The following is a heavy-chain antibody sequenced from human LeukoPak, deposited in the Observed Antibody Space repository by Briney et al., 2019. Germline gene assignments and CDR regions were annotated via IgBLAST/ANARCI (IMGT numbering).Heavy chain of an antibody. CDR2: IHHSGST. CDR3: ASTRGGVAVSGRGDFDI. CDR1: GASISSYY. Sequence: SETLSHTCGVSGASISSYYWSWIRQSPRKGLEWIGYIHHSGSTDYHPSLRGRVTISADTSQSQFSLSLTSVTAADTAVYFCASTRGGVAVSGRGDFDIWGQGTVVTVSP. V-gene: IGHV4-4*09. D-gene: IGHD6-19*01. J-gene: IGHJ3*02.